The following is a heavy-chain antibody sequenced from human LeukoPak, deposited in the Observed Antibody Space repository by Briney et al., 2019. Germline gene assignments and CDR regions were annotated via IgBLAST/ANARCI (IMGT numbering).Heavy chain of an antibody. V-gene: IGHV3-23*01. D-gene: IGHD3-22*01. CDR1: GFTFGNYA. Sequence: PGGSLRLSCAASGFTFGNYAMSWVRQAPGKGLEWVSGVSGSGTTTYYADSVKGRFSISRDNSKNTLFLQMNSLRADDTAVYYCAKASAAVDSSGYFYWGQGTLVTVSS. CDR3: AKASAAVDSSGYFY. CDR2: VSGSGTTT. J-gene: IGHJ4*02.